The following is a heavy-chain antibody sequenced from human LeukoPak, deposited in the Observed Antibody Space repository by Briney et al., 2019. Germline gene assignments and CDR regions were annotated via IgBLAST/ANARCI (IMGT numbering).Heavy chain of an antibody. CDR2: TNADESTT. CDR3: ATGSSATGDYTMDV. J-gene: IGHJ6*02. CDR1: GFTFSRHW. D-gene: IGHD6-6*01. V-gene: IGHV3-74*01. Sequence: RGGSLRLSCAASGFTFSRHWMHWVRQAPGKGLVWVSRTNADESTTGYADSVKGRFTISRDNAKNTLYLQMNSLRAEDTAVYYCATGSSATGDYTMDVWGQGTTVTVSS.